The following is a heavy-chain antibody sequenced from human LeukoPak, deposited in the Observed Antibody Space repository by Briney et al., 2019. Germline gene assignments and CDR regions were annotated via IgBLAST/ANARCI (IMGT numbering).Heavy chain of an antibody. CDR1: GGSISCYY. CDR2: IETSGNT. V-gene: IGHV4-4*07. J-gene: IGHJ2*01. D-gene: IGHD6-13*01. Sequence: PSETMSLTCTVSGGSISCYYWSCIRQPAGKGLEWIGRIETSGNTNYKPSLKSRVTMSVDTSKNQFSLKLSSVTAADTAVYYCARVSSSWYQDWYFDLWGRGTLVTVSS. CDR3: ARVSSSWYQDWYFDL.